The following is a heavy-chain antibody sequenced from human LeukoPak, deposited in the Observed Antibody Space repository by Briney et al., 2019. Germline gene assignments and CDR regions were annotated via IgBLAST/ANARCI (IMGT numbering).Heavy chain of an antibody. Sequence: GRSLRLSCAASGFTFSSYAMHWVRQAPGKGLEWVAVISYDGSNKYYADSVMGRFTISKDNSKNTLYLQMNSLRAEDTAVYYCARDSGSYEMDYWGQGTLVTVSS. CDR2: ISYDGSNK. D-gene: IGHD1-26*01. CDR3: ARDSGSYEMDY. J-gene: IGHJ4*02. CDR1: GFTFSSYA. V-gene: IGHV3-30-3*01.